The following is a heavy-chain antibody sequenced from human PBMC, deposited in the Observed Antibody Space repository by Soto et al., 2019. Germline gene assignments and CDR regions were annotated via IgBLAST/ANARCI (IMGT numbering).Heavy chain of an antibody. Sequence: SETLSLTCTVSGDSIRSSYWTWIRQAPGRGLEWIGDIYHTGTTNYNPSLKSRVSISVDTSKNQFSLRLRSVTTADTAIYFCAKISAGSTDETMFTVFDHWGQGTLVTVSS. J-gene: IGHJ4*02. CDR3: AKISAGSTDETMFTVFDH. CDR1: GDSIRSSY. V-gene: IGHV4-59*03. D-gene: IGHD6-13*01. CDR2: IYHTGTT.